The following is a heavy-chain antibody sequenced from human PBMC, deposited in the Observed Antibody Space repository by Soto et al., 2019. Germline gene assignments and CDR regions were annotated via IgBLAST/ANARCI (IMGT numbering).Heavy chain of an antibody. Sequence: PSETLSLNCAVSGGSIISGGYSWSWIRQPPGKGLEWIGYIYHSGSTYYNPSLKSRVTISVDRSKNQFSLKLSSMTAADTAVYYCARYSSSSSFDYWGQGTLVTVSS. CDR1: GGSIISGGYS. J-gene: IGHJ4*02. CDR2: IYHSGST. CDR3: ARYSSSSSFDY. V-gene: IGHV4-30-2*01. D-gene: IGHD6-6*01.